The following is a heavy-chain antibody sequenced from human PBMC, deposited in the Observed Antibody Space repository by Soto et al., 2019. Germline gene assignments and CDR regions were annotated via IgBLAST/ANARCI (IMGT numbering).Heavy chain of an antibody. J-gene: IGHJ5*02. CDR3: ARNIVGATGDWFDP. V-gene: IGHV4-59*01. D-gene: IGHD1-26*01. CDR2: IYYSGST. Sequence: PSETLSLTCTVSGGSISSYYWSWIRQPPGKGLEWIGYIYYSGSTNYNPSLKSRVTISVDTSKNQFSLKLSSVTAADTAVYYCARNIVGATGDWFDPWGQGTLVTVS. CDR1: GGSISSYY.